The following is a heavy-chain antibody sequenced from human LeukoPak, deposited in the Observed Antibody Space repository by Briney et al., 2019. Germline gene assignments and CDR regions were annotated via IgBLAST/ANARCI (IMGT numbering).Heavy chain of an antibody. CDR3: ARDSGSSWYFGY. CDR1: GYTFTGYY. V-gene: IGHV1-2*02. D-gene: IGHD6-13*01. J-gene: IGHJ4*02. CDR2: INPNSGST. Sequence: ASVKVSCKASGYTFTGYYMHWVRQAPGQGLEWMGWINPNSGSTNYAQKFQDRVTMTRDTSISTAYMELSRLRSDDTAVYYCARDSGSSWYFGYWGQGTLVTVSS.